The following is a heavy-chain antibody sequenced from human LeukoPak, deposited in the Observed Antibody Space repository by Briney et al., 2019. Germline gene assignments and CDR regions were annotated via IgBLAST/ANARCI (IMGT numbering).Heavy chain of an antibody. J-gene: IGHJ1*01. CDR3: ARGGPPPPYGGNSAEYFQH. D-gene: IGHD4-23*01. Sequence: ASVKVSCKASGYTFTSYAMNWVRQAPGQGLDWMGIINPSGGSTTYAQKFQGRVTMTRDTSTNTVYMELSSLRSEDTAVYYCARGGPPPPYGGNSAEYFQHWGQGTLVTVSS. CDR2: INPSGGST. CDR1: GYTFTSYA. V-gene: IGHV1-46*01.